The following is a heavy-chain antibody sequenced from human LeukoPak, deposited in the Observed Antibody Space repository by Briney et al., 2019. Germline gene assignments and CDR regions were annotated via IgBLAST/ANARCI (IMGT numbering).Heavy chain of an antibody. Sequence: SETLSLTCTVSGGSISRNNYYWGWIRQPPGKGLEWIGSIYNSGSTYYNPSLKSRVTISVDTSRNQFSLKLSSVTAADTAVYYCARSRMVTGWFDPWGQGTLVTVSS. CDR1: GGSISRNNYY. CDR3: ARSRMVTGWFDP. D-gene: IGHD5-18*01. CDR2: IYNSGST. V-gene: IGHV4-39*07. J-gene: IGHJ5*02.